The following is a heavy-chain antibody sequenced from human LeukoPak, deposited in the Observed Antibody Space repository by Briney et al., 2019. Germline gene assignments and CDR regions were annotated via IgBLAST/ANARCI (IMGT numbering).Heavy chain of an antibody. Sequence: SETLSLTCTVSGGSISSSSYYWGWIRQPPGKGLEWIGYIYYSGSTNYNPSLKSRVTISVDTSKNQFSMKLSSVTAADTAVYYCARVRDCSSSICHYYFDYWGQGTLVTVSS. CDR2: IYYSGST. V-gene: IGHV4-61*05. J-gene: IGHJ4*02. D-gene: IGHD2-2*01. CDR3: ARVRDCSSSICHYYFDY. CDR1: GGSISSSSYY.